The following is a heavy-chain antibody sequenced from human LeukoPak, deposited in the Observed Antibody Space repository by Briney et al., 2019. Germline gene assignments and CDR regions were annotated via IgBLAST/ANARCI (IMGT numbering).Heavy chain of an antibody. D-gene: IGHD2-2*02. J-gene: IGHJ6*02. V-gene: IGHV3-23*01. CDR2: ISGSGDST. Sequence: PGGSLRPSCAASGFAFSSYAMSWVRQAPGKGLEWVSAISGSGDSTYYADSVKGRFTISRDISKNTLYLQMNSLRVEDTAVYYCAKGSHFRCSSTSCYSGYYYYGMDVWGQGTTVTVSS. CDR1: GFAFSSYA. CDR3: AKGSHFRCSSTSCYSGYYYYGMDV.